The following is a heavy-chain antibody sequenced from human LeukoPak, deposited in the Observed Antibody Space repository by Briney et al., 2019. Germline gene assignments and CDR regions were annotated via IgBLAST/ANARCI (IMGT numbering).Heavy chain of an antibody. J-gene: IGHJ4*02. V-gene: IGHV4-59*01. D-gene: IGHD1-20*01. CDR3: ARDHPRYQAFDY. CDR2: IYYSGST. CDR1: GGSISSYY. Sequence: SETLSLTCTVSGGSISSYYWSWIRQPPGKGLEWIGYIYYSGSTNYNPSLKSRVTISVDTSKNQFSLKLSSVTAADTAVYYCARDHPRYQAFDYWGQGTLVTVSS.